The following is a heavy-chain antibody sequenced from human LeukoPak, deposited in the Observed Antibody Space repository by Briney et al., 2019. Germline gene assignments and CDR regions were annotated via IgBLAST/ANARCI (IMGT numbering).Heavy chain of an antibody. V-gene: IGHV4-61*01. CDR1: GGSFSTGTYY. D-gene: IGHD1-26*01. J-gene: IGHJ3*01. CDR2: IYYSGST. CDR3: ARDLWELQYAFDL. Sequence: PSETLSLTCTVSGGSFSTGTYYWSRIGQPPGNGLEWIAYIYYSGSTNGNPSLMSRVTISVDASKNQFSLKLRSVTAADTAVYYCARDLWELQYAFDLWGQGTMVTVSS.